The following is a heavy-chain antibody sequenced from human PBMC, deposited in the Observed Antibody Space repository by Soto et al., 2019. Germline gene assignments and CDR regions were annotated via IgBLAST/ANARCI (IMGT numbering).Heavy chain of an antibody. CDR2: IYWDDNK. J-gene: IGHJ4*02. V-gene: IGHV2-5*02. D-gene: IGHD4-17*01. CDR1: GFSLSTSGVG. CDR3: AHKGYGDYPIDY. Sequence: QITLKESGPPLVKPTQTLTLTCTFSGFSLSTSGVGVGWIRQPPGKALEWLAVIYWDDNKHYSPSLKSRLTITKDTSKTLVALTMPNMAPVDTATYYCAHKGYGDYPIDYWGQGTLVTVSS.